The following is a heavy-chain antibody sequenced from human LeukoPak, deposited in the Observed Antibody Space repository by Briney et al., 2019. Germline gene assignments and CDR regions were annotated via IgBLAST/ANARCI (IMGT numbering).Heavy chain of an antibody. CDR1: GFTFSSYA. CDR2: ISYDGSNK. V-gene: IGHV3-30-3*01. Sequence: PGGSLRLSCAASGFTFSSYAMHWVRQAPGKGLEWVAVISYDGSNKYYADSVKGRFTISRDNSKNTLYLQMNSLRAEDTAVYYCASGSNYDGDRYFDYWGQGTLVTASS. CDR3: ASGSNYDGDRYFDY. J-gene: IGHJ4*02. D-gene: IGHD4-11*01.